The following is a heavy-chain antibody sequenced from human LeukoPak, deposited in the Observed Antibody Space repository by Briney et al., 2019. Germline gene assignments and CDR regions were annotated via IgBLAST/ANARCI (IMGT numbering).Heavy chain of an antibody. Sequence: SETLSLTCTVSGSSISSSSYYWGWIRQPPGKGLEWIGSIYYSGSTYYNPSLKSRVTISVDTSKNQFSLKLSSVTAADTAVYYCARDYNFWSGYRDYWGQGTLVTVSS. J-gene: IGHJ4*02. CDR1: GSSISSSSYY. CDR2: IYYSGST. V-gene: IGHV4-39*07. D-gene: IGHD3-3*01. CDR3: ARDYNFWSGYRDY.